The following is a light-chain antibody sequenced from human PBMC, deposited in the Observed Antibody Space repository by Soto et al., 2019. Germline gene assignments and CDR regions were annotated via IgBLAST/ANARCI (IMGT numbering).Light chain of an antibody. V-gene: IGKV1-5*01. Sequence: DIQMTQSPSTLSASVGDRVTITCRASQSISSWLAWYQQKPGKAPKLLIYDASSLESGVPSRFSGNGSGTEFTLTISSLQPDDFATYYCQLRRTFGQGTKVEIK. J-gene: IGKJ1*01. CDR2: DAS. CDR1: QSISSW. CDR3: QLRRT.